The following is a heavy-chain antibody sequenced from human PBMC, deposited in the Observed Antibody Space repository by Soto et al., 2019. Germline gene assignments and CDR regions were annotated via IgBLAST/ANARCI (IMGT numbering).Heavy chain of an antibody. Sequence: RQSCGASGLTICSYGLHWVRQAPGKGLEWVSYISSSSSTIYYADSVKGRFTISRDNAKNSLYLQMNSLRDEDTAVYYCAREPRYYDILTEYYFDYWGQGTLVTVSS. CDR3: AREPRYYDILTEYYFDY. D-gene: IGHD3-9*01. J-gene: IGHJ4*02. V-gene: IGHV3-48*02. CDR1: GLTICSYG. CDR2: ISSSSSTI.